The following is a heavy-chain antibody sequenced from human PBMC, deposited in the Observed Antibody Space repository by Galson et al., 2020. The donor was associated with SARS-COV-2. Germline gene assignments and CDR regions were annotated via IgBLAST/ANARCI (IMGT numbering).Heavy chain of an antibody. CDR3: ARAVMITFGGVIAHEYYFDY. CDR2: IIPIFGKA. V-gene: IGHV1-69*13. Sequence: SVKVSCKASGGTFNSYAISWVRQAPGQGLEWMGGIIPIFGKATDAQKLQGRVTITADESTSTAYMELSSLISEDTAVYYCARAVMITFGGVIAHEYYFDYWGQGTLVTVSS. D-gene: IGHD3-16*02. J-gene: IGHJ4*02. CDR1: GGTFNSYA.